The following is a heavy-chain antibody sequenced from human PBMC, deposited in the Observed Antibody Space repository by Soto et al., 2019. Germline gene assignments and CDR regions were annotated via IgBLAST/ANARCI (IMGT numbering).Heavy chain of an antibody. CDR3: AIKNSGTPH. V-gene: IGHV3-23*01. CDR1: GFTFSIYA. Sequence: GGSLRLSCAASGFTFSIYAMSWVRQAPGKGLEWVSSISGSSTYYADSVKGRFTISRDNSKNTLYLQMNSLRAEDTAVYYCAIKNSGTPHWGQGALVTVSS. J-gene: IGHJ4*02. CDR2: ISGSST. D-gene: IGHD6-13*01.